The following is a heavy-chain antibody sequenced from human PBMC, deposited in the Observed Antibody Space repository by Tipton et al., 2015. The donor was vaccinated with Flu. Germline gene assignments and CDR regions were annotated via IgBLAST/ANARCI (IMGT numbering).Heavy chain of an antibody. CDR2: IWYDGSNK. V-gene: IGHV3-33*06. D-gene: IGHD5-12*01. Sequence: SLRLSCAASGFIFRTYGMHWVRQAPGKGLEWVAVIWYDGSNKYYTDSVKGRFTISRDSSKTTLYLQMNSLRPEDTAVYYCAKVVVAETHNYYGMDVWGQGTTVTVSS. J-gene: IGHJ6*02. CDR1: GFIFRTYG. CDR3: AKVVVAETHNYYGMDV.